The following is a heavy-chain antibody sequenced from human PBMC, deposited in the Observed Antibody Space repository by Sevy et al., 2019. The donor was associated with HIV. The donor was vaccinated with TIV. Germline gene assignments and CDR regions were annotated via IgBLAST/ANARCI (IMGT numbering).Heavy chain of an antibody. Sequence: GGSLRLSCVVSGFTFKNYWMSWIRQAPGKGLEWVANIKEDGSEQYYVDSVKGRFTISRDNAKNSVYLQMNSLRAEDTAVYYCVRDGFLVYFDYWGQGTLVTVSS. V-gene: IGHV3-7*01. D-gene: IGHD3-3*01. CDR1: GFTFKNYW. CDR2: IKEDGSEQ. CDR3: VRDGFLVYFDY. J-gene: IGHJ4*02.